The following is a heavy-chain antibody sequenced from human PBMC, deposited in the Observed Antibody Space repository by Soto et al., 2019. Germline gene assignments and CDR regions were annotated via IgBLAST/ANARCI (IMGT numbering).Heavy chain of an antibody. D-gene: IGHD4-17*01. CDR2: MNPNSGNT. Sequence: QVQLVQSGAEVKKPGASVKVSCKASGYTFTSYDINWVRQATGQGLEWMGWMNPNSGNTGDAQKYQGRVTMTRNTYMSTAYMELSSLRSDYTAVYYCARIRYGDNVDYWGQGTLVTVSS. J-gene: IGHJ4*02. CDR1: GYTFTSYD. V-gene: IGHV1-8*01. CDR3: ARIRYGDNVDY.